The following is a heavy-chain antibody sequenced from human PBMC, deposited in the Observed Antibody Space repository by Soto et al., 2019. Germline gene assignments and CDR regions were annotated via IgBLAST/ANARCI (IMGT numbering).Heavy chain of an antibody. CDR2: INHSGST. V-gene: IGHV4-34*01. D-gene: IGHD6-19*01. J-gene: IGHJ5*02. CDR1: GGSFSGYY. Sequence: QVQLQQWGAGLLKPSETLSLTCAVYGGSFSGYYWSWIRQPPGKGLEWIGEINHSGSTNYNPSLKSRVTISVDTSKNQFSLKLSSVTAADTAVYYCXRVVASGWYGGWFDPWGQGTLVTVSS. CDR3: XRVVASGWYGGWFDP.